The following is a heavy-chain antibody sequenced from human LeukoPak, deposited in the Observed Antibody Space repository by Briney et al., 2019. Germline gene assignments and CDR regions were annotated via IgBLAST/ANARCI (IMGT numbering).Heavy chain of an antibody. CDR3: ARGRYDFWSGYFSRGSYYFDY. D-gene: IGHD3-3*01. Sequence: SETLSLTCAVYGGSFSGYYWSWIRQPPGKGLEWIGEINHSGSTNYNPSLKSRVTISVDTSKNQFSLKLSSVTAADTAVYYCARGRYDFWSGYFSRGSYYFDYWGQGTLVTVSS. V-gene: IGHV4-34*01. CDR2: INHSGST. CDR1: GGSFSGYY. J-gene: IGHJ4*02.